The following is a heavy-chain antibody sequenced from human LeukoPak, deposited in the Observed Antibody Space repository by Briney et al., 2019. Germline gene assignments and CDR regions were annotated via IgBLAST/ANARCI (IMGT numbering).Heavy chain of an antibody. D-gene: IGHD2/OR15-2a*01. CDR2: IGTAGDT. V-gene: IGHV3-13*04. CDR1: GFTFSTYD. J-gene: IGHJ4*02. Sequence: GGSLRLSCAGSGFTFSTYDMHCVRQATGKGLEWVSAIGTAGDTYYPGSVKGRFTISRDNAKNSLYLQMNSLRAEDTALYYCATDSIGSRYFDYWGQGTLVTVSS. CDR3: ATDSIGSRYFDY.